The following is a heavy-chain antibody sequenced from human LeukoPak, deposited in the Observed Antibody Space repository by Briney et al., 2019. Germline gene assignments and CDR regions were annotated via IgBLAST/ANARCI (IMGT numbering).Heavy chain of an antibody. D-gene: IGHD3-10*01. CDR2: IYWDDDK. J-gene: IGHJ4*02. CDR3: ARLYGSGSLDY. CDR1: GFSFSTSGVG. V-gene: IGHV2-5*02. Sequence: SGPTLVKPTQTLTLTCTFSGFSFSTSGVGVGWIRQSPGKAVEWLALIYWDDDKRYSPSLKSRLTITKDTSKNQVVLTMTNMDPVDTATYYCARLYGSGSLDYWGQRTLVTVSS.